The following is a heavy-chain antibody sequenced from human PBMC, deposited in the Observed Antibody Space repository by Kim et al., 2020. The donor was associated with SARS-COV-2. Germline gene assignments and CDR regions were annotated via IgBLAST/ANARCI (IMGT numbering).Heavy chain of an antibody. V-gene: IGHV5-51*01. J-gene: IGHJ4*02. CDR2: DT. CDR3: ARRTTYYFHY. Sequence: DTRYSPSFQGQVTISANKSISTAYLQWSSMKTSDTAIYYCARRTTYYFHYWGQGTLVTVSS.